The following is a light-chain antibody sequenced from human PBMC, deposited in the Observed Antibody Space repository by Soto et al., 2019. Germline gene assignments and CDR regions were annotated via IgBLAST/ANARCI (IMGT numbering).Light chain of an antibody. CDR3: PQFNSYPIT. CDR1: QDISSH. J-gene: IGKJ5*01. Sequence: DIQLTQSPSFLSAYVGDRVTITCRASQDISSHLVWYQQKPGEAPQLLIFAASTLQSGVPSRFSGSGSETDFTLTINGLQPEDFATYYGPQFNSYPITFGQGTRVDIK. V-gene: IGKV1-9*01. CDR2: AAS.